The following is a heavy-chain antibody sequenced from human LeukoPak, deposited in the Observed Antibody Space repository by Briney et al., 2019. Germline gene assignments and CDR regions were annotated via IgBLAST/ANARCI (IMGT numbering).Heavy chain of an antibody. D-gene: IGHD3-22*01. CDR2: IYTSGST. J-gene: IGHJ3*02. Sequence: SETLSLTCTVSGGSISSYYWSWIRQPAGKGLEWIGRIYTSGSTNYSPSLKSRVNMSVDTSKNQFSLKLSSVTAADTAVYYCASSMIVADAFDIWGQGTMVTVSS. CDR3: ASSMIVADAFDI. CDR1: GGSISSYY. V-gene: IGHV4-4*07.